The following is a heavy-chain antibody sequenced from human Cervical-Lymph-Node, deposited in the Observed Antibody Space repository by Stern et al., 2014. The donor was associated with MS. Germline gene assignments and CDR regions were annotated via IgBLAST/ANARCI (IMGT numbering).Heavy chain of an antibody. CDR2: IIPIFGTA. D-gene: IGHD2-15*01. Sequence: VQLLESGAEVKKPGSSVKVSCQASGGTFNVYAINWLRQAPGQGLEWMGGIIPIFGTATYAQKFQGRVTITADESTRTSSMQLSSLRSNDTAVYYCARDGRHRDNYGLDVWGQGTTVIVSS. J-gene: IGHJ6*02. CDR1: GGTFNVYA. CDR3: ARDGRHRDNYGLDV. V-gene: IGHV1-69*01.